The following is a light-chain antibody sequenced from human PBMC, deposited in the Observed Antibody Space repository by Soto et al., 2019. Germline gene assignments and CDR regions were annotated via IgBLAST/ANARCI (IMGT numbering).Light chain of an antibody. V-gene: IGLV2-23*01. CDR2: DGS. Sequence: QSALTQPASVSGSPGQSITISCTGTSSDVGNYNFVSWYQHHPGKAPNLLIYDGSQRPSGVSNRFSGSKSGDTASLTISGLQAEDEADYHCCSYAITNTYVFGTGTKLTVL. CDR1: SSDVGNYNF. CDR3: CSYAITNTYV. J-gene: IGLJ1*01.